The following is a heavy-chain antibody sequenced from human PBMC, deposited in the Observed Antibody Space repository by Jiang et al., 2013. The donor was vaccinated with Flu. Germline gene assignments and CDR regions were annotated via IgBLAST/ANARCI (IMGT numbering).Heavy chain of an antibody. CDR3: ARHGELGSFYPFYFDN. Sequence: GSGLVKPSETLSLTCTMSGVAISPYYWSWLRQRPGKPLEWIGYIYYTGNTNYNPSLESRVSISVDTSKNHLFLRLRSVTAADTAVYFCARHGELGSFYPFYFDNWGQGSLVTVSS. CDR1: GVAISPYY. CDR2: IYYTGNT. J-gene: IGHJ4*02. D-gene: IGHD1-26*01. V-gene: IGHV4-59*08.